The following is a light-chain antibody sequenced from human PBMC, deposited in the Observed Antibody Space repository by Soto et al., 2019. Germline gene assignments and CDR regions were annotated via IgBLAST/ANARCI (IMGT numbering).Light chain of an antibody. CDR1: SSDVGGYNY. Sequence: QSALTQPPSASGSPGQSVTISCTRASSDVGGYNYVSWYQQHPGKAPKLMIYEVTKRPSGVPDRFSGSKSGNTASQTVSGLQAEDEADYYCSSYAGIEVVFGGGTKLTVL. CDR3: SSYAGIEVV. J-gene: IGLJ2*01. V-gene: IGLV2-8*01. CDR2: EVT.